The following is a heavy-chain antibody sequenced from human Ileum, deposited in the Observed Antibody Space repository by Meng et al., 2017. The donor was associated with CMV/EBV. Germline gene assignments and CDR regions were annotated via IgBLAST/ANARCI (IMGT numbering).Heavy chain of an antibody. J-gene: IGHJ4*02. Sequence: QVQLVPAGAGVKEPGASVKGSCKTSGYTFSDYYMHWVRQAPGQGLEWMGWIRSDGSATNYAQKLRDRVTMTRDASVSTAYMELSGLTSDDTAVYFCVRSSGWSLFDYWGPGALVTVSS. D-gene: IGHD6-19*01. CDR2: IRSDGSAT. CDR3: VRSSGWSLFDY. CDR1: GYTFSDYY. V-gene: IGHV1-2*02.